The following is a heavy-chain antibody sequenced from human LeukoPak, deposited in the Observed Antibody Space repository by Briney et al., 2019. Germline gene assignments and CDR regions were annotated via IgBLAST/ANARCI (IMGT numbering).Heavy chain of an antibody. J-gene: IGHJ6*02. D-gene: IGHD6-6*01. CDR1: GFTFNIYA. V-gene: IGHV3-23*01. CDR3: TKGVSSSGYYYAVGV. Sequence: GGSLRLSCAASGFTFNIYAMSWVRQAPGKGLEWVSAISDSGGSTYYADSVKGRFTISRANSKNTLYLQMNSLTADDTAIYYCTKGVSSSGYYYAVGVWGQGTTVTVSS. CDR2: ISDSGGST.